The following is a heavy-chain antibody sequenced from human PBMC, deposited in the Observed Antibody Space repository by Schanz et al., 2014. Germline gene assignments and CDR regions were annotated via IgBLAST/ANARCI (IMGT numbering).Heavy chain of an antibody. CDR1: GFAFTSNA. V-gene: IGHV3-23*01. Sequence: EAQLLESGGGLVQPGGCLRLSCEASGFAFTSNAMTWVRQAPGKGLEWVSTISGSGAHTYHADFVRGRFTISRDNSKNILYLQMNSLRAEDTAIYFCAAARGTNCYFCALDIWGQGTMVTVSS. D-gene: IGHD2-2*01. CDR3: AAARGTNCYFCALDI. CDR2: ISGSGAHT. J-gene: IGHJ3*02.